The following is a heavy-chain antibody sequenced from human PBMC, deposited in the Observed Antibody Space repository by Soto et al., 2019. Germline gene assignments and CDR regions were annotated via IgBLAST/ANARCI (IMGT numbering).Heavy chain of an antibody. CDR3: TRLGNIVVVVAAPSDFDY. Sequence: HPGGSLRLSCTASGFTFGDYGMSWFRQAPGKGLEWVGFIRSKAYGGTTEYAASVKGRFTISRDDSKSIAYLQMNSLKTEDTAVYYCTRLGNIVVVVAAPSDFDYWGQGTLVTVSS. CDR2: IRSKAYGGTT. J-gene: IGHJ4*02. CDR1: GFTFGDYG. D-gene: IGHD2-15*01. V-gene: IGHV3-49*03.